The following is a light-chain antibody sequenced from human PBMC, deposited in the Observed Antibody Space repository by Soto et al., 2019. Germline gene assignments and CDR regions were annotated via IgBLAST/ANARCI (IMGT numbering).Light chain of an antibody. CDR2: GAS. V-gene: IGKV3D-20*02. CDR3: QQRSNWIT. J-gene: IGKJ5*01. Sequence: IVLTQSPGTLSLSPWERATLSCRASQSVSSSFLAWYQQKPGQAPRLLIYGASNRATGIPARFSGSGSGTDFTLTISSLEPEDFAVYYCQQRSNWITFGQGTRLEIK. CDR1: QSVSSSF.